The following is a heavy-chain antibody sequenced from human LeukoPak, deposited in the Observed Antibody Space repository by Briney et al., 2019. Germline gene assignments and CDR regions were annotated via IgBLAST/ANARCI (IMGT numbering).Heavy chain of an antibody. CDR2: IKQDGSEK. J-gene: IGHJ3*02. CDR3: ARAYCDILTGYSDAFYI. V-gene: IGHV3-7*03. CDR1: GFTFSSYW. Sequence: PGGSLRLSCAASGFTFSSYWMSWVRQAPGKGLEWVANIKQDGSEKYYVDSVKGRFTISRDNAKNSLYLQMNSLRAEDTAVYYCARAYCDILTGYSDAFYIWGQGTMVTVSS. D-gene: IGHD3-9*01.